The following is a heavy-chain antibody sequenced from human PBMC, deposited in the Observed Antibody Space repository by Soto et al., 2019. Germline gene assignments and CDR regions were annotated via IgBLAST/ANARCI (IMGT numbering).Heavy chain of an antibody. CDR3: AANRGYNYYYGMDV. Sequence: EVQLLESGGGLVQPGGSLRLSCAASGFTFSSYAMSWVRQAPGKGLELVSAISGSGGSTYYADSVKGRFTISRDNSKNTLYLQMNSLRAEDTAVYYCAANRGYNYYYGMDVWGQGTTVTVSS. J-gene: IGHJ6*02. V-gene: IGHV3-23*01. D-gene: IGHD3-22*01. CDR1: GFTFSSYA. CDR2: ISGSGGST.